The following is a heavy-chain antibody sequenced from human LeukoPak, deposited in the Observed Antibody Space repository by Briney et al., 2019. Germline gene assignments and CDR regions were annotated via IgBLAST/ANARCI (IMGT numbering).Heavy chain of an antibody. D-gene: IGHD5-18*01. CDR1: GGSFDAYY. CDR2: IYHSGST. V-gene: IGHV4-34*01. J-gene: IGHJ6*02. CDR3: AGLIQLWPHIFYGMDV. Sequence: SETLSLTCNVSGGSFDAYYWSWIRQPPGKGLEWIGYIYHSGSTYYNPSLKSRVTISVDRSKNQFSLKLSSVTAADTAVYFCAGLIQLWPHIFYGMDVWGQGTTVTVSS.